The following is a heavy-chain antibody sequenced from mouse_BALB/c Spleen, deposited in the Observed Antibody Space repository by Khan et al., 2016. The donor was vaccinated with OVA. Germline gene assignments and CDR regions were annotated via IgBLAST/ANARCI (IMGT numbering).Heavy chain of an antibody. Sequence: EVQLQESGPDLVKPGASVKISCKASGYSFTLYYMSWVKQSPGQSLEWIGRVNPNTGGTDHNQEFKGKATLTADKSSNTAYMELRSLTSEDSAVYYCARGYDFFAHWGQGTLVTVSA. CDR1: GYSFTLYY. D-gene: IGHD2-14*01. J-gene: IGHJ3*01. CDR2: VNPNTGGT. V-gene: IGHV1-26*01. CDR3: ARGYDFFAH.